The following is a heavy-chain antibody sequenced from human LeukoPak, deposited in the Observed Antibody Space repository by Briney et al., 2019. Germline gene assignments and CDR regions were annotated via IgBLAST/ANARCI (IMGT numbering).Heavy chain of an antibody. CDR2: IYYSGST. V-gene: IGHV4-39*07. CDR1: GGSISSSSYY. D-gene: IGHD3-3*02. Sequence: PSETRSLTCTVSGGSISSSSYYWGWIRQPPGKGLEWIGSIYYSGSTYYNPSLKSRVTISVDTSKNQFSLKLSSVTAADTAVYYCARDYLHFWSAPCGFDPWGQGTLVTVSS. J-gene: IGHJ5*02. CDR3: ARDYLHFWSAPCGFDP.